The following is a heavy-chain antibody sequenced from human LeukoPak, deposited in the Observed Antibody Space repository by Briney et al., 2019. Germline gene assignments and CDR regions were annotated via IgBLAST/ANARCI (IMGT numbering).Heavy chain of an antibody. V-gene: IGHV4-59*08. J-gene: IGHJ3*02. CDR1: GGSISSYH. Sequence: SETLSLTCTVSGGSISSYHWSWIRQPPGKGLEWIGYIYYSGSTNYNPSLKSRVTISVDTSKNQFPLKLSSVTAADTAVYYCARHVRWGGVSAFDIWGQGTMVTVSS. D-gene: IGHD3-16*01. CDR3: ARHVRWGGVSAFDI. CDR2: IYYSGST.